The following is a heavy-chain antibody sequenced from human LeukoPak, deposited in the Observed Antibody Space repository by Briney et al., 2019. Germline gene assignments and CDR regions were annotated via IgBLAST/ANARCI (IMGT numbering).Heavy chain of an antibody. V-gene: IGHV3-64*01. CDR1: GFTFRSYV. CDR2: IDPNGDNT. CDR3: ARISIAAAGVDY. J-gene: IGHJ4*02. Sequence: GGSLRLSCAASGFTFRSYVMHWVRQAPGKGLEYVSAIDPNGDNTYYANSVKGRFSISRDNSKNTLYLQMGSLGGDDMAIYYCARISIAAAGVDYWGQGTLVTVSS. D-gene: IGHD6-13*01.